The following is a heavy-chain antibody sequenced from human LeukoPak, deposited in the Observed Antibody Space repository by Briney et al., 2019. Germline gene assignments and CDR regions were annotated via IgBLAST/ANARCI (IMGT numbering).Heavy chain of an antibody. Sequence: GGSLRLSCAASGFTFSSYGMHWVRQALGKGLEWVAVISYDGSNKYYADSVKGRFTISRDNSKNTLYLQMNSLRAEDTAVYYCARVQWAFDIWGQGTMVTVSS. V-gene: IGHV3-30*03. CDR2: ISYDGSNK. CDR3: ARVQWAFDI. J-gene: IGHJ3*02. CDR1: GFTFSSYG. D-gene: IGHD6-19*01.